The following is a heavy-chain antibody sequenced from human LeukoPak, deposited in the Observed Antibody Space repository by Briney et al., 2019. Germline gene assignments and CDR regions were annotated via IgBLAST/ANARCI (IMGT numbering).Heavy chain of an antibody. Sequence: SETLSLTCTVSGGSISSYYGSWIRPPAGKGLVWSGRIYTSGSTNYNPSLKSRVTMSVDTSKNQFSLKLSSVTAADTAVYYCARDGYSSYYYYGMDVWGQGTTVTVSS. CDR3: ARDGYSSYYYYGMDV. CDR1: GGSISSYY. CDR2: IYTSGST. V-gene: IGHV4-4*07. J-gene: IGHJ6*02. D-gene: IGHD5-18*01.